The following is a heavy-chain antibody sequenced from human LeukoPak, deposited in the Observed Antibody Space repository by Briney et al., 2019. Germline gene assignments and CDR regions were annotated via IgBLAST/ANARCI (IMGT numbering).Heavy chain of an antibody. V-gene: IGHV4-59*01. CDR2: IYYSGST. Sequence: SETLSLTCTVSGGSISSYYWSWIRQPPGKGLEWIGYIYYSGSTNYNPSLKSRVTISVDTSKNQFSLKLSSVTAADTAVYYCGGLLPPEAFDIWGQGTMVTVSS. D-gene: IGHD2-15*01. CDR3: GGLLPPEAFDI. CDR1: GGSISSYY. J-gene: IGHJ3*02.